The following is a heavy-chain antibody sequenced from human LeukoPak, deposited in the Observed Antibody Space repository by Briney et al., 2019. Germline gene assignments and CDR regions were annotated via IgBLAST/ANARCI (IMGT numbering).Heavy chain of an antibody. Sequence: ASVRVSCKASGYTFTSYGISWVRQAPGQGLEWMGCICAYNGNTNYAQKLQGRVTMTTDTSTSTAYMELRSLRSDDTAVYYCARDPPVQYYDSSGSYYYYGMDVWGQGTTVTVSS. J-gene: IGHJ6*02. CDR2: ICAYNGNT. CDR1: GYTFTSYG. D-gene: IGHD3-22*01. CDR3: ARDPPVQYYDSSGSYYYYGMDV. V-gene: IGHV1-18*01.